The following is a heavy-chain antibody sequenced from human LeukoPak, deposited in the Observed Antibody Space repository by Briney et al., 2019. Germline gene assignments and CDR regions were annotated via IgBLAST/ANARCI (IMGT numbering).Heavy chain of an antibody. CDR1: GFTFSSYG. CDR3: AKDLVVITPNVGWNDY. Sequence: GGTLRLSCAASGFTFSSYGMSWVRQAPGKGLEWVSGISGSGGSTYYADSVKGRFTISRDNSKNTLYLQMNSLRAEDTAVYYCAKDLVVITPNVGWNDYWGQGTLVTVSS. J-gene: IGHJ4*02. V-gene: IGHV3-23*01. CDR2: ISGSGGST. D-gene: IGHD3-22*01.